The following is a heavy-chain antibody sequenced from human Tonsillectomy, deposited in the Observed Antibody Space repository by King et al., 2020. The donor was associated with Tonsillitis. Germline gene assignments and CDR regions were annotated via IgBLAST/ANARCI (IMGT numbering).Heavy chain of an antibody. CDR3: ARDRREPTQRHYYYMDV. CDR1: GGSISSGSYY. CDR2: IYTSGST. V-gene: IGHV4-61*02. Sequence: QLQESGPGLVKPSQTLSLTCTVSGGSISSGSYYWSWIRQPAGKGLEWIGRIYTSGSTNYNPSLKSRVTMSVDTSKNQFSLKLSSVTAADTAVYYCARDRREPTQRHYYYMDVWGKGTTVTVSS. D-gene: IGHD1-14*01. J-gene: IGHJ6*03.